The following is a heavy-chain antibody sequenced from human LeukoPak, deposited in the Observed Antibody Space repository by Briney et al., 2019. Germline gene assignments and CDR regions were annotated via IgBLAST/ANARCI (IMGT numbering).Heavy chain of an antibody. CDR1: GGSISSYY. V-gene: IGHV4-59*08. Sequence: MSSETLSLTCTVSGGSISSYYWSWIRQPPGKGLEWIGYIYYSGSTNYNPSLKSRVTISVDTSKNQFSLKLSSVTAADTAVYYSATRYSGSYYWYFDLWGRGTLVTVSS. J-gene: IGHJ2*01. D-gene: IGHD1-26*01. CDR3: ATRYSGSYYWYFDL. CDR2: IYYSGST.